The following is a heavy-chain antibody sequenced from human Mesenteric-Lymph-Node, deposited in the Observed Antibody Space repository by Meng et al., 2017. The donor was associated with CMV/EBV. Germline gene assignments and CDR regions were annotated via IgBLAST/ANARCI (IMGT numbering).Heavy chain of an antibody. CDR3: AGTGKRKYYYASGTYSFDS. D-gene: IGHD3-10*01. V-gene: IGHV4-34*01. Sequence: SFSNSDCGWLRQPPGTGLRWIGEINRNGRSNYRPSLKSRVTLSLDKSENLFSLKLSSVTAADPAVYYCAGTGKRKYYYASGTYSFDSWGQGTLVTVSS. CDR1: SFSNSD. J-gene: IGHJ4*02. CDR2: INRNGRS.